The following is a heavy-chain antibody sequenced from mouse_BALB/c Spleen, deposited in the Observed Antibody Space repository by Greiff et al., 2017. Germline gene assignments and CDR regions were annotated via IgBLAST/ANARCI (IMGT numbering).Heavy chain of an antibody. Sequence: EVHLVESGGGLVQPGGSLKLSCAASGFTFSSYGMSWVRQTPDKRLELVATINSNGGSTYYPDSVKGRFTISRDNAKNTLYLQMSSLKSEDTAMYYCARDGYSAMDYWGQGTSVTVSS. CDR2: INSNGGST. V-gene: IGHV5-6-3*01. CDR3: ARDGYSAMDY. J-gene: IGHJ4*01. CDR1: GFTFSSYG. D-gene: IGHD2-2*01.